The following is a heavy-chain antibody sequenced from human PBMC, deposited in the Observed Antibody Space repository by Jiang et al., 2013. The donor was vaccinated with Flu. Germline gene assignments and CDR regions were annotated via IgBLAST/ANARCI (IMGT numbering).Heavy chain of an antibody. D-gene: IGHD1-1*01. CDR1: DHY. Sequence: DHYMDWVRQAPGKGLEWVARARNKVNSYTTDYAASVKGRFTVSRDDSKNSLYLQMNSLKTEDTAVYYCARLTGTCFDCWGPGNPGHRLF. CDR3: ARLTGTCFDC. V-gene: IGHV3-72*01. J-gene: IGHJ4*02. CDR2: ARNKVNSYTT.